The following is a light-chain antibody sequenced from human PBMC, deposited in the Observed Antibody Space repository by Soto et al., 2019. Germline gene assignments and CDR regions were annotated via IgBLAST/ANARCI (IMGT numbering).Light chain of an antibody. CDR3: QQYGGSPTLA. CDR2: AAS. J-gene: IGKJ4*01. CDR1: QSITSKF. Sequence: EIVLTQSPGTLSLSPGQRATLSCRASQSITSKFVAWYQQRPGQPPRLLIYAASTRATGIPDRFNGSGSETDFNLTISRLEPEDFAVYYCQQYGGSPTLAFGGGTKMEI. V-gene: IGKV3-20*01.